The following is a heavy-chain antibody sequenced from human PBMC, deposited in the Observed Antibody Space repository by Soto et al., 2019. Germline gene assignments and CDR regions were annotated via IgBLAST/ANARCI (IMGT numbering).Heavy chain of an antibody. Sequence: ASVKVSCKASGYTFTGYYMHWVRQAPGQGLEWMGWINPNSGGTNYAQKFQGRVTMTRDTSISTAYMELSRLRSDDTAVYYCAREGAGQLTYYYYGMDVWGQVTTVTVPS. V-gene: IGHV1-2*02. CDR1: GYTFTGYY. CDR2: INPNSGGT. J-gene: IGHJ6*02. CDR3: AREGAGQLTYYYYGMDV. D-gene: IGHD2-2*01.